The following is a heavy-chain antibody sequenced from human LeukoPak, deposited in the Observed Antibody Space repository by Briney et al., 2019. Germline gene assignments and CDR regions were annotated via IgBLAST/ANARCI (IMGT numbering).Heavy chain of an antibody. CDR2: ISGSGGST. J-gene: IGHJ6*03. D-gene: IGHD5-18*01. CDR1: GLTFSSYV. Sequence: GGSLRLTCAASGLTFSSYVMSWVRQAPGKGLEWVSAISGSGGSTYYADSVKGRFTISRDNSKNTLYLQMNSLRAEDTAVYYCAKVLVDTGYYSYYMDVWGEGSTVAVSS. V-gene: IGHV3-23*01. CDR3: AKVLVDTGYYSYYMDV.